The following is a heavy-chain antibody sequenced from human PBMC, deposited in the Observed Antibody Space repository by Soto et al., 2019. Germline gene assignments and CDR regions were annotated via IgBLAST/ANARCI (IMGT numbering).Heavy chain of an antibody. D-gene: IGHD3-10*02. J-gene: IGHJ6*02. CDR1: GYTFTAYY. CDR3: ARNMDYYYGRGSGNGHGV. Sequence: QVQLVQSGAEVKEPGDSVRVSCEASGYTFTAYYIHWVRRAPGQGLEWMGWINPKFGDTTYAQDFQGRVSMTRDMSISTVYIELSRLTSDDTAIYYCARNMDYYYGRGSGNGHGVWGQGTTVTVFS. CDR2: INPKFGDT. V-gene: IGHV1-2*02.